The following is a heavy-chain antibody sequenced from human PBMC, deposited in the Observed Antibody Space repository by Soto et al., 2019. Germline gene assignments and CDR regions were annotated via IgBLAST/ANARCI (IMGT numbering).Heavy chain of an antibody. CDR3: AKDIGRSGYYPGFDY. J-gene: IGHJ4*02. Sequence: VQLVESGGGLVQPGRSLRLSCAASGFTFDDYAMHWVRQAPGKGLEWVSGISWNRGSIGYADSVKGRFTISRDNAKNSLYLQMNSLRAEDTALYYCAKDIGRSGYYPGFDYWGQGTLVTVSA. CDR1: GFTFDDYA. CDR2: ISWNRGSI. D-gene: IGHD3-3*01. V-gene: IGHV3-9*01.